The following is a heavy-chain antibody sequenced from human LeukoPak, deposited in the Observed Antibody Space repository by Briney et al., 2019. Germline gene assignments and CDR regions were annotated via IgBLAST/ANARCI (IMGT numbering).Heavy chain of an antibody. D-gene: IGHD2-8*02. V-gene: IGHV1-8*03. J-gene: IGHJ6*03. CDR2: MNPNSGNT. CDR1: GYTFTSYD. Sequence: ASVKVSCKASGYTFTSYDINWVRQATGQGLEWMGWMNPNSGNTGYAQKFQGRVTITRNTSISTAYMELSSLRSEDTAVYYRAFSPLTGAYYYYYMDVWGKGTTVTISS. CDR3: AFSPLTGAYYYYYMDV.